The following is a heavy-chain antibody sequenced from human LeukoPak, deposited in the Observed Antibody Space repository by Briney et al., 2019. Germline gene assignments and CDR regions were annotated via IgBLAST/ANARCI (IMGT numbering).Heavy chain of an antibody. CDR1: GFTVSSDY. D-gene: IGHD3-22*01. J-gene: IGHJ3*02. Sequence: PGGSLRLSCAASGFTVSSDYMSWVRQAPGKGLEWVSVIYSGGSTYYADSVKGRFTISRDSSKNTLYLQMNSLRAEDTAVYYCARDYYDDAFDIWGQGTMVTVSS. CDR3: ARDYYDDAFDI. V-gene: IGHV3-66*02. CDR2: IYSGGST.